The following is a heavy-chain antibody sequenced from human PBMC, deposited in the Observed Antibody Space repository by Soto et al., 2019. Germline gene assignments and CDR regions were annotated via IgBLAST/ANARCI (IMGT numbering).Heavy chain of an antibody. CDR1: RYTFTSYD. Sequence: ASVKVSCKASRYTFTSYDINWVRQATGQGREGMGWMNPNSGNTGYAQKLQGRGTMTRNTSISTAYMELSSLRSEDTAVYYCARGHYYDSSGYYYYYYGMDVWGQGTTVTVSS. D-gene: IGHD3-22*01. J-gene: IGHJ6*02. CDR2: MNPNSGNT. CDR3: ARGHYYDSSGYYYYYYGMDV. V-gene: IGHV1-8*01.